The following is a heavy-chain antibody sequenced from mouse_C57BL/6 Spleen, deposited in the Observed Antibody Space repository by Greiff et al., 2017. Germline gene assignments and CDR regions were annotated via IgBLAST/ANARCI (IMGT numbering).Heavy chain of an antibody. CDR2: IYPGNGDT. CDR1: GYTFTSYN. D-gene: IGHD1-1*01. V-gene: IGHV1-12*01. CDR3: ASHDYGSSYNYAMDY. Sequence: QVQLQQSGAELVRPGASVKMSCKASGYTFTSYNMHWVKQTPRQGLEWIGAIYPGNGDTSYNQKFKGKATMTVDKSSSTAYMQLSSLTSDDSAVYFCASHDYGSSYNYAMDYWGQGTSVTVSS. J-gene: IGHJ4*01.